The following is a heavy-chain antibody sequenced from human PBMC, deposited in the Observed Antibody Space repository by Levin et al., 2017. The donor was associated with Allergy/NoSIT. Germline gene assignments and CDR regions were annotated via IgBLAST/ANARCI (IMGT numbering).Heavy chain of an antibody. D-gene: IGHD3-9*01. CDR1: GDSIRSNTYY. V-gene: IGHV4-39*07. CDR2: IYYTGST. CDR3: ARDIFTGYPNNWFDP. Sequence: SETLSLTCTVSGDSIRSNTYYWAWIRQPPGKGLEWIGSIYYTGSTYYNVSLKSRVTISVDTSNNQFSLKLSSVTAADTAVYYCARDIFTGYPNNWFDPWGQGTLVTVSP. J-gene: IGHJ5*02.